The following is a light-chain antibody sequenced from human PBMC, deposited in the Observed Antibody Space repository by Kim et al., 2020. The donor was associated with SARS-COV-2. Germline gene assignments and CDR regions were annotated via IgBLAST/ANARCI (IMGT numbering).Light chain of an antibody. CDR3: QQRSNWPLT. J-gene: IGKJ4*01. V-gene: IGKV3-11*01. CDR1: QSVSSY. Sequence: LSPGERATLSCRASQSVSSYLAWYQQKPGQAPRLLIYYASNRATGIPARFSGSGSGTDFTLTISSLEPEDFAVYYCQQRSNWPLTFGGGTKVDIK. CDR2: YAS.